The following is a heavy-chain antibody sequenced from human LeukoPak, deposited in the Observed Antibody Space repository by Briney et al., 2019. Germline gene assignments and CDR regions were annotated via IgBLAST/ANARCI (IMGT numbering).Heavy chain of an antibody. V-gene: IGHV4-59*12. J-gene: IGHJ4*02. CDR3: ARDGKGTGHYSY. D-gene: IGHD1-26*01. Sequence: SETLSLTCTVSIGSISSYYWSWIRQPPGKGLEWIGYIYYSGSTDYNPSLKSRVTISVDTSKNEFSLKLSSVTAADTAVYYCARDGKGTGHYSYWGQGTRVSVSS. CDR2: IYYSGST. CDR1: IGSISSYY.